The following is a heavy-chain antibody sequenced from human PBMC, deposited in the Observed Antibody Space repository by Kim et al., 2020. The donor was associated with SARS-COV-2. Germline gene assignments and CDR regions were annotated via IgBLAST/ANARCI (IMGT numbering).Heavy chain of an antibody. CDR3: ARAWSGYCTLGACYSFDS. V-gene: IGHV4-61*08. CDR2: VYYGGTT. J-gene: IGHJ5*01. Sequence: SETLSLTCSVSGGSVTTVGYYWNWIRQPPGKGLEWIGFVYYGGTTDYNPSLKSRVIISRDTSKNQFSLNLSSVTAADTAVYYCARAWSGYCTLGACYSFDSWGQGALVTVSS. D-gene: IGHD2-8*01. CDR1: GGSVTTVGYY.